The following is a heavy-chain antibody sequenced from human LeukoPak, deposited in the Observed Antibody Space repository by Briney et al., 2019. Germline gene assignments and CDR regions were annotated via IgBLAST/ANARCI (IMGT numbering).Heavy chain of an antibody. CDR1: GYTFTSYD. J-gene: IGHJ4*02. D-gene: IGHD3-9*01. V-gene: IGHV1-8*01. CDR3: ARVLCDILTGDLPLFDY. CDR2: MNPNSGNT. Sequence: GASVKISCKASGYTFTSYDINWVRQATGQGLEWMGWMNPNSGNTDYAQKFQGRVTMTRNTSISTAYMALSSLRSEDTAVYYCARVLCDILTGDLPLFDYWGQGTRVSVS.